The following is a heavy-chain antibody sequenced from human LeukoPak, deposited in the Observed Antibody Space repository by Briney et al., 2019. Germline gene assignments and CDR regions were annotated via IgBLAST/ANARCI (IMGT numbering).Heavy chain of an antibody. CDR2: ISYDGSTI. CDR1: GFTFSNYG. V-gene: IGHV3-30*03. CDR3: ARDLSEKYSCDY. Sequence: GGSLRLSCAASAASGFTFSNYGMHWVRQAPGKGLEWVAFISYDGSTISFADSVKGRFTISRDNSRNTVSLQMSSLRHEDTAVYYCARDLSEKYSCDYWGQGTLVTVPS. D-gene: IGHD5-18*01. J-gene: IGHJ4*02.